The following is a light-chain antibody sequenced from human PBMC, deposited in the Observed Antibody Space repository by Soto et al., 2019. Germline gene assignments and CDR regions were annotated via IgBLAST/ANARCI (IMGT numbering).Light chain of an antibody. CDR2: DVS. CDR3: SSYTSSSTYV. CDR1: SGDVGGYNY. J-gene: IGLJ1*01. Sequence: SVLTQPASVSGSPGQSITISCTGTSGDVGGYNYVSWYQQHPGKAPKLMIYDVSNRPSGVSNRFSGSKSGNTASLTISGLQAEDEADYYCSSYTSSSTYVFGTGTTATVL. V-gene: IGLV2-14*01.